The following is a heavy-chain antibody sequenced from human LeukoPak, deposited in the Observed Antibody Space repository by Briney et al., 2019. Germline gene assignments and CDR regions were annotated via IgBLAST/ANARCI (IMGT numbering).Heavy chain of an antibody. CDR2: IWYDGSNK. CDR3: AKDRCSNGVGCYYYYMDV. J-gene: IGHJ6*03. CDR1: GFTFSNYG. V-gene: IGHV3-30*02. Sequence: GGSLRLSCAASGFTFSNYGMTWVRQAPGKGLQWVALIWYDGSNKNYADSVKGRFTISRDNSKNTLYLQMNSLRAEDTAVYCCAKDRCSNGVGCYYYYMDVWGKGTTVTISS. D-gene: IGHD2-8*01.